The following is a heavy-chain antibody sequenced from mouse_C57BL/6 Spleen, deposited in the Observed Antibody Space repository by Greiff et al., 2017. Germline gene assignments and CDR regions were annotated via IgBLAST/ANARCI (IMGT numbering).Heavy chain of an antibody. CDR1: GFTFSDYY. CDR2: INYDGSST. CDR3: AREGRPRNYCDY. J-gene: IGHJ2*01. Sequence: EVQRVESEGGLVQPGSSMKLSCTASGFTFSDYYMAWVRQVPEKGLEWVANINYDGSSTYYLDSLKSRFIISRDNAKNILYLQMNSLKSEDTATYYCAREGRPRNYCDYWGQGTTLTVSS. V-gene: IGHV5-16*01.